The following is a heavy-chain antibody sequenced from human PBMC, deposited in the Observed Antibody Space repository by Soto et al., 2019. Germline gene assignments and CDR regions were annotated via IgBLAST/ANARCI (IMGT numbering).Heavy chain of an antibody. D-gene: IGHD6-13*01. J-gene: IGHJ4*02. V-gene: IGHV6-1*01. Sequence: PSQTLSLTCAISGDSVSSNSAAWNWIRQSPSRGLEWLGRTYYRSKWYNDYAESVKSRIIINPDTSKNQFSLQLNSVTPEDTAVYYCVRGFARDSSRSDHWGQGTLVTVSS. CDR2: TYYRSKWYN. CDR1: GDSVSSNSAA. CDR3: VRGFARDSSRSDH.